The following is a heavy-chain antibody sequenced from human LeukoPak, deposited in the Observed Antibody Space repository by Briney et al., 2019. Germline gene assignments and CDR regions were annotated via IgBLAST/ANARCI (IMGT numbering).Heavy chain of an antibody. D-gene: IGHD6-19*01. J-gene: IGHJ4*02. CDR1: GDSVSGSIW. CDR2: IHHSGSS. V-gene: IGHV4-4*02. CDR3: VRHSGWYFGY. Sequence: PSETLSLTCAVSGDSVSGSIWWSWVRQPPHKGLEWIGEIHHSGSSNYNPSLESRVIISLDGSKNLLSLELSSVTAAVTAVYYCVRHSGWYFGYWGQGTLVTVSS.